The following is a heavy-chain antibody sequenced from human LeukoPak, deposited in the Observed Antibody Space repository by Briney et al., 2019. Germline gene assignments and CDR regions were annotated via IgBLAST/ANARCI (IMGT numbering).Heavy chain of an antibody. J-gene: IGHJ4*02. CDR1: GFSFDDYA. D-gene: IGHD3-10*01. CDR3: ARDKPGGSGSLDY. V-gene: IGHV3-53*01. Sequence: PGGSLRLSCAASGFSFDDYAMHWVRQAPGKGLEWVSIIYSDGSTDYADSVKGRFIISRDNSKNTLYLQMNSLRAEDTAVYYCARDKPGGSGSLDYWGQGTLVTVSS. CDR2: IYSDGST.